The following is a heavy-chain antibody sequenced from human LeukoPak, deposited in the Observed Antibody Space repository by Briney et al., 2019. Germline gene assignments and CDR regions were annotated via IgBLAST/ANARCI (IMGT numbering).Heavy chain of an antibody. CDR1: GGSISSYY. V-gene: IGHV4-59*08. Sequence: SETLSLTCTVSGGSISSYYWSWIRQPPGKGLEWIGYIYYSGSTNYNPSLKSRVTISVDTSKNQFSLKLSSVTAADTAVYYCARSPWYSSGSHYYYYGMDVWGQGTTVTVSS. D-gene: IGHD6-25*01. CDR3: ARSPWYSSGSHYYYYGMDV. CDR2: IYYSGST. J-gene: IGHJ6*02.